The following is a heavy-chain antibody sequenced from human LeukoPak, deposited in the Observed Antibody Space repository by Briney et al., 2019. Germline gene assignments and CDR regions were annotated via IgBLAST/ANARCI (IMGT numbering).Heavy chain of an antibody. CDR3: AEDIADFWSGYYFDY. CDR2: ISGDGCRT. Sequence: PGGSLRLSCAASGFTFDDYAMHWVRQAPGKGLEWVSLISGDGCRTYYEDSVKGRFTISRDNSKNSLYLQMNSLRTEDTALYYCAEDIADFWSGYYFDYWGQGTLVTVSS. V-gene: IGHV3-43*02. CDR1: GFTFDDYA. D-gene: IGHD3-3*01. J-gene: IGHJ4*02.